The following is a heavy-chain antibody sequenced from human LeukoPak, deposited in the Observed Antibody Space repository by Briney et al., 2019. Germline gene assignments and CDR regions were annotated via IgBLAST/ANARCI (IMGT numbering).Heavy chain of an antibody. Sequence: SQTLSLTCAIAGDSVSSNSAAWNWIRQSPSRGLEWLGRTYYMPKWYNESAISVESRIIIKPDTSKNPFSLQLNSVTPEATAVYYCARAGHGSHWFAPWGQGTLVTVSS. CDR3: ARAGHGSHWFAP. V-gene: IGHV6-1*01. CDR1: GDSVSSNSAA. CDR2: TYYMPKWYN. J-gene: IGHJ5*02. D-gene: IGHD6-19*01.